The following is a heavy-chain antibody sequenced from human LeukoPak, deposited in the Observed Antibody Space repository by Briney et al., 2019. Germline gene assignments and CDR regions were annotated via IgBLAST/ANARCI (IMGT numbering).Heavy chain of an antibody. CDR1: GFTFSSYW. Sequence: GGSLRLSCAASGFTFSSYWMSWVRQAPGKGLEWVANIKQDGSEKYYVDSVKGRFTISRDNARSSLYLQMSSLRPEDTAVYYCATYTHWVAGDVWGQGTTVTVSS. J-gene: IGHJ6*02. CDR2: IKQDGSEK. D-gene: IGHD3-16*01. V-gene: IGHV3-7*01. CDR3: ATYTHWVAGDV.